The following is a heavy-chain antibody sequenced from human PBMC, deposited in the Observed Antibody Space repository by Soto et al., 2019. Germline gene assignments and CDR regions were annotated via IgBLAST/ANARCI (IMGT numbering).Heavy chain of an antibody. CDR3: TTDPVTMIVVVPSSG. Sequence: LRLSCAASGFSVSSAWMNWVRQAPGKGLEWVGRIKSKTDGGTTDYAAPVKGRFTISRDDSKNTLYLQMNSLKTEDTAVYYCTTDPVTMIVVVPSSGWGQGTLVTVSS. CDR1: GFSVSSAW. V-gene: IGHV3-15*07. J-gene: IGHJ4*02. CDR2: IKSKTDGGTT. D-gene: IGHD3-22*01.